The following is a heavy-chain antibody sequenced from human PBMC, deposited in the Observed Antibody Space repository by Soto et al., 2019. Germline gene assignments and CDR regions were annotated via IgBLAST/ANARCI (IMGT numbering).Heavy chain of an antibody. CDR3: AREVGALATREFDY. V-gene: IGHV1-2*04. J-gene: IGHJ4*02. CDR1: GYSFTGYY. D-gene: IGHD1-26*01. CDR2: INPNSGGT. Sequence: ASVKLSCKACGYSFTGYYMHWVRQAPGQGLEWMGWINPNSGGTNYAQKFQGWVTMTRDTSISTAYMELSRLRSDDTAVYYCAREVGALATREFDYWGQGTLDTVSS.